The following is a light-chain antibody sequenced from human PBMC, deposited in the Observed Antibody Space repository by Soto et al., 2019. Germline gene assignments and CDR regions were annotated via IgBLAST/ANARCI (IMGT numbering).Light chain of an antibody. V-gene: IGLV1-47*01. CDR1: PSNIGNNY. CDR3: DAWVASLGRRV. CDR2: RDD. J-gene: IGLJ3*02. Sequence: QSVLTQPPSASGTPGQRVTISCSGSPSNIGNNYINWYQQLPGTAPKLLIYRDDQRPSGVPDRFSGSKSGTSASLAISGLRSEDEADYYCDAWVASLGRRVFGGGTKVTVL.